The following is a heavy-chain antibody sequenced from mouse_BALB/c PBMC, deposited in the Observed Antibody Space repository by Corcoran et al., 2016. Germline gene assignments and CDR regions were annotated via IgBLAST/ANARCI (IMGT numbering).Heavy chain of an antibody. Sequence: EVQLQQSGPELVKPGASVKISCKASGYSFTGYYMHWVKQSHVKSLEWIGRINPYNGATSYNQNFKDKASLTVDKSSSTAYMELHSLTSEDSAVYYCARSGEGKITTVATGLAYWGQATLVTVSA. CDR1: GYSFTGYY. CDR3: ARSGEGKITTVATGLAY. V-gene: IGHV1-26*01. CDR2: INPYNGAT. J-gene: IGHJ3*01. D-gene: IGHD1-1*01.